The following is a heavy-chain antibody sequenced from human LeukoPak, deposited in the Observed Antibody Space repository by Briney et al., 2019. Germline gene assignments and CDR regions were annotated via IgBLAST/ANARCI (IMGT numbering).Heavy chain of an antibody. CDR2: IYYSGST. CDR3: ARLMATTSAAEYFQH. Sequence: PSETLSLTCTVSGGSISSSSYYWGWIRQPPGKGLEWIGSIYYSGSTYYNPSLKSRVTISVDTSKNQFSLKLSSVTAADTAVYYCARLMATTSAAEYFQHWGQGTLVTVSS. D-gene: IGHD5-24*01. J-gene: IGHJ1*01. V-gene: IGHV4-39*01. CDR1: GGSISSSSYY.